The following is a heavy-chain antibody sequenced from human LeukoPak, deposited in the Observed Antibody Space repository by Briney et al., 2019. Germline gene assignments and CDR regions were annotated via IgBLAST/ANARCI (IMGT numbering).Heavy chain of an antibody. CDR1: GGSISSSTW. D-gene: IGHD6-6*01. CDR2: IYDSGST. Sequence: SGTLSLTCAVSGGSISSSTWWSWVRQPPGKGLEWIGEIYDSGSTNYNPSLKSRVTISVDKSKNQFSLKLSSVTAADTAVYYCATPFSSSSAFDIWGRGTMVTVSS. CDR3: ATPFSSSSAFDI. V-gene: IGHV4-4*02. J-gene: IGHJ3*02.